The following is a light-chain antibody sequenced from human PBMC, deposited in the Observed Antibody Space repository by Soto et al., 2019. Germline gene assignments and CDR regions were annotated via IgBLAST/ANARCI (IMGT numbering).Light chain of an antibody. CDR3: QQRSNWPS. V-gene: IGKV3D-20*02. Sequence: EIVLTQSPGTLSLSPGERATLSCRASQSVSSSYLAWYQQKPAQAPRLLIYVASSRATGIPDRCSGSGSGTDFTLTISRLEPEDFAVYYCQQRSNWPSFGGGTKVDIK. CDR2: VAS. CDR1: QSVSSSY. J-gene: IGKJ4*01.